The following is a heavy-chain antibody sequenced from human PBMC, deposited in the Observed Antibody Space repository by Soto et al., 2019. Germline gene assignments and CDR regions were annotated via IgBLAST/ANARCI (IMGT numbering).Heavy chain of an antibody. CDR3: ARGFYLGPSGYYLDF. D-gene: IGHD3-22*01. CDR1: GDSIRNRNYY. V-gene: IGHV4-39*01. CDR2: RYDDAST. J-gene: IGHJ4*02. Sequence: QLQLQESGPGLVKPSETLSLSCSVSGDSIRNRNYYWAWIRQPPGKGLEWIVSRYDDASTFYNPSLKRRVTISMDRSKKQLSLKVTSVAAADTGVYYGARGFYLGPSGYYLDFWGQGTLVTVSS.